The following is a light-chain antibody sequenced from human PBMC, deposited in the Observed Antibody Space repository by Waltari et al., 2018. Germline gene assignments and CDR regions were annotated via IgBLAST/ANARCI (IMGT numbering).Light chain of an antibody. J-gene: IGLJ3*02. CDR3: CSYRIGSTPGV. CDR1: TSDVGSGNL. Sequence: SALTQPASASGSLGQSITISCSGSTSDVGSGNLVSWYQQFPGTVPKLIIYEVTKRPSGVSSRFSGSKSGNMASRTISGLQPEDEADYYCCSYRIGSTPGVFGGGTKVTVL. V-gene: IGLV2-23*02. CDR2: EVT.